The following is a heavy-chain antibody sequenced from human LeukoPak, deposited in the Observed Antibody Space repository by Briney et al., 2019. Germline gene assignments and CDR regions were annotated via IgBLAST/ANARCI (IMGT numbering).Heavy chain of an antibody. CDR3: ARATYSSGWGTSDY. D-gene: IGHD6-19*01. Sequence: PSETLSLTCTVSGGSISGYYWSWIRQPPGKGLEWIGYIYYSGSTNYNPSLESRVTISVDTSNNQFSLKLSSVTAADTAVYYCARATYSSGWGTSDYWGQGTLVTVSS. V-gene: IGHV4-59*01. J-gene: IGHJ4*02. CDR1: GGSISGYY. CDR2: IYYSGST.